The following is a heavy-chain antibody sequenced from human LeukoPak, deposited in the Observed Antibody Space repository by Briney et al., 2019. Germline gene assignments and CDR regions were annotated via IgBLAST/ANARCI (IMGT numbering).Heavy chain of an antibody. V-gene: IGHV3-23*01. CDR1: GFTFSSYA. CDR2: ISGSGGST. J-gene: IGHJ4*02. CDR3: ARDVNNYFDY. Sequence: GGSLRLSCAASGFTFSSYAMSWVRQAPGKGLEWVSAISGSGGSTYYADSVKGRFTISRDNSKNTLYLQMNSLRTEDTGFYYCARDVNNYFDYWGLGTLVTVSS.